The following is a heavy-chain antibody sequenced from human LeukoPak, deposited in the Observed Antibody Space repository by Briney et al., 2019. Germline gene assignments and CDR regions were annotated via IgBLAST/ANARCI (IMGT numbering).Heavy chain of an antibody. Sequence: PSETLSLTCIVSNYSINSGHYWGWFRQPPGKGLEGIGSIYHTGFTYSSPSLTRRLTMFIDASKNEFSLKLPSVSAAEPAIYYCLRDKAGSFYGSGGYHFYYNGRDVWGQGTAAPVSS. V-gene: IGHV4-38-2*02. CDR1: NYSINSGHY. J-gene: IGHJ6*02. CDR2: IYHTGFT. D-gene: IGHD3-10*01. CDR3: LRDKAGSFYGSGGYHFYYNGRDV.